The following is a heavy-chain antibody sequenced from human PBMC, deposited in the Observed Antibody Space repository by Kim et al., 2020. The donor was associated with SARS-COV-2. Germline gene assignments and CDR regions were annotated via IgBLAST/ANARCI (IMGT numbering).Heavy chain of an antibody. CDR2: MNPNSGNT. Sequence: ASVKVSCKASGYTFTSYDINWVRQATGQGLEWMGWMNPNSGNTGYAQKFQGRVTMTRNTSISTAYMELSSLRSEDTAVYYCARGSRYLYGMDVWGQGTTVTVSS. CDR1: GYTFTSYD. CDR3: ARGSRYLYGMDV. J-gene: IGHJ6*02. V-gene: IGHV1-8*01. D-gene: IGHD1-20*01.